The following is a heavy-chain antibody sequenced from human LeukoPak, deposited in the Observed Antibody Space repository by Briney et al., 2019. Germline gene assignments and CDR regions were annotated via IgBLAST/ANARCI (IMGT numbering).Heavy chain of an antibody. V-gene: IGHV4-34*01. J-gene: IGHJ3*02. D-gene: IGHD3-16*02. CDR1: GGSFSGYS. CDR2: IYYSGST. Sequence: SETLSLTCAVYGGSFSGYSWTWIRQPPGKGLEWIGSIYYSGSTYYNPSLKSRVTISVDTSKNQFSLKLSSVTAADTAVYYCAGESGITFGGVIVDAFDIWGQGTMVTVSS. CDR3: AGESGITFGGVIVDAFDI.